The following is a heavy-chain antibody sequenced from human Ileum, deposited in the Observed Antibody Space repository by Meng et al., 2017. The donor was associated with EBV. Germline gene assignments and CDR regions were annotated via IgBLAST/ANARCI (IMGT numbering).Heavy chain of an antibody. V-gene: IGHV4-4*02. CDR3: ASNGAFSLDH. Sequence: QVQLQESGPGLVGPSGTLSLTCSVSGDSISNEHWWSWVRQSPGKGLEWIGEIHHTRGPNYNPSLKSRVIISVDKSNNHFSLRLSAVTAADTAVYYCASNGAFSLDHWGRGTLVTVSS. J-gene: IGHJ4*02. D-gene: IGHD2-8*01. CDR1: GDSISNEHW. CDR2: IHHTRGP.